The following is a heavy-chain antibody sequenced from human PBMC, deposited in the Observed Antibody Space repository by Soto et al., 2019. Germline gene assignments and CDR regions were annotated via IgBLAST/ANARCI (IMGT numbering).Heavy chain of an antibody. J-gene: IGHJ3*02. CDR1: GYTFTSYD. D-gene: IGHD2-15*01. Sequence: QVQLVQSGAEVKKPGASVKVSCKASGYTFTSYDINWVRQATGQGLEWMGWMNPNSGNTGYAQKFQGRVTMTRNTSISTAYMELSSLGSEDTAVYYCAREEYCSGGSCFSVDAFDIWGQGTMVTVSS. CDR2: MNPNSGNT. V-gene: IGHV1-8*01. CDR3: AREEYCSGGSCFSVDAFDI.